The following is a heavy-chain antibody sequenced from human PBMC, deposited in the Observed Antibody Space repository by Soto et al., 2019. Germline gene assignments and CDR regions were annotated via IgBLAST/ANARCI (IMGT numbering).Heavy chain of an antibody. CDR1: GFAFSGSS. J-gene: IGHJ4*02. V-gene: IGHV3-73*01. CDR3: TRYPDTGGYQFDY. CDR2: IRSKSNNYAI. D-gene: IGHD3-22*01. Sequence: GGSLRLSCAGSGFAFSGSSVHWVRQASGRGLEWVGHIRSKSNNYAIAYVASVKGRFTISRDDSKNTAYLQMDSLKTEDTAVYYCTRYPDTGGYQFDYWGQGTLVTVSS.